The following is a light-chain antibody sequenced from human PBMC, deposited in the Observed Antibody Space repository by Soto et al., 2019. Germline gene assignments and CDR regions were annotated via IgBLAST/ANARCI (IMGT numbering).Light chain of an antibody. CDR1: QSVLYSSKNKNY. CDR2: WAS. Sequence: DIVMTQSPDSLAVSLGERATIKCKSSQSVLYSSKNKNYLAWYQQKSGQPPKVLIYWASTRESGVPDRFSGSGSGTEFTLTISSLQAEDVEVYYCQQYYTTPYTFGQGTKVDI. V-gene: IGKV4-1*01. CDR3: QQYYTTPYT. J-gene: IGKJ2*01.